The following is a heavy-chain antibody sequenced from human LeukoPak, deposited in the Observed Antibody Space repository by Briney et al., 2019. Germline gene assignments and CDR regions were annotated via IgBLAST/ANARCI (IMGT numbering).Heavy chain of an antibody. CDR1: GFIFGDYA. CDR2: ISWNSGSL. V-gene: IGHV3-9*01. CDR3: ARGLGGDQGYFDL. Sequence: GRSLGLSCAASGFIFGDYAMHWVRQAPGKGLEWVSGISWNSGSLAYADSVKGRFTISRDNAKNSLYLQMNSLRTEDTALYYCARGLGGDQGYFDLWGRGTLATVSS. D-gene: IGHD3-10*01. J-gene: IGHJ2*01.